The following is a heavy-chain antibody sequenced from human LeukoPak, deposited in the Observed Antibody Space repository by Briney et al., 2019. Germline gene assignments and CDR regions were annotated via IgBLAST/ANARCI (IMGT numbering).Heavy chain of an antibody. CDR2: IKQDGSEK. CDR1: GFTFSSYW. V-gene: IGHV3-7*01. J-gene: IGHJ4*02. D-gene: IGHD4-17*01. Sequence: GGSLRLSCAASGFTFSSYWMSWVRQAPGKGLEWVANIKQDGSEKYYVDSVKGRFTISRDNAKNSLYPQMNSLGVEDTAVYYCARDDTVTTRVGFIDWGQGTLVTVSS. CDR3: ARDDTVTTRVGFID.